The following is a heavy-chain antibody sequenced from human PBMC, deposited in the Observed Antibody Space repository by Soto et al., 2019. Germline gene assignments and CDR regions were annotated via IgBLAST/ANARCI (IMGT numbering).Heavy chain of an antibody. CDR3: ASGSGSGWYNPHLYYGMDV. V-gene: IGHV4-34*01. CDR1: GGSFSGYY. J-gene: IGHJ6*02. CDR2: INHSRST. Sequence: QVQLQQWGAGLLKPSETLSLTCAVYGGSFSGYYWSWIRQPPGKGLEWIGEINHSRSTNYNPSLKSRVTRAVDTSKNQFSLKLSSVTAADTAVYYCASGSGSGWYNPHLYYGMDVWGQGTTVTVSS. D-gene: IGHD6-19*01.